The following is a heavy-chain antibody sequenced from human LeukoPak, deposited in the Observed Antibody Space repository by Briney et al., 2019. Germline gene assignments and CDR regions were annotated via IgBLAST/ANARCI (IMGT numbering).Heavy chain of an antibody. CDR1: GGSISSGDYY. Sequence: PSETLSLTCTVSGGSISSGDYYWSWIRQPPGKGLEWIGYIYYSGSTYYNPSLKSRVTISVDTSKNQFSLKLSSVTAADTAVYYCARVGIVATVDAFDIWGQGTMVTVSS. D-gene: IGHD5-12*01. J-gene: IGHJ3*02. CDR2: IYYSGST. V-gene: IGHV4-30-4*08. CDR3: ARVGIVATVDAFDI.